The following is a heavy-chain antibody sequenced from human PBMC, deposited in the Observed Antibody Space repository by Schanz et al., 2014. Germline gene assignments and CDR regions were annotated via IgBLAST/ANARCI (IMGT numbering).Heavy chain of an antibody. Sequence: QVQLVQSGAEVKKPGASVKVSCKASGFTFTSYYIHWFRQAPGQGLEWMGIINPSGGSTSYAQKFQGRVTMTRDTSLKTAYMEMTDLKFEDAGLYYCAIHYGDRPLWGQGTLIAVSS. V-gene: IGHV1-46*01. CDR3: AIHYGDRPL. CDR1: GFTFTSYY. D-gene: IGHD4-17*01. CDR2: INPSGGST. J-gene: IGHJ4*02.